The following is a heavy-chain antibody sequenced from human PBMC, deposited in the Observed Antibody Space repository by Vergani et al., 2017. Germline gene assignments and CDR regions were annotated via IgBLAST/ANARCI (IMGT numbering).Heavy chain of an antibody. CDR3: ARYGSGFMDV. CDR2: IYSGGST. D-gene: IGHD3-10*01. J-gene: IGHJ6*04. CDR1: GFTFSSYA. Sequence: EVQLLESGGGLVQPGGSLRLSCAASGFTFSSYAMSWVRQAPGKGLEWVSVIYSGGSTYYADSVKGRFTISRDNSKNTLYLQMNSLRAEDTAVYYCARYGSGFMDVWGKGTTVTVSS. V-gene: IGHV3-23*03.